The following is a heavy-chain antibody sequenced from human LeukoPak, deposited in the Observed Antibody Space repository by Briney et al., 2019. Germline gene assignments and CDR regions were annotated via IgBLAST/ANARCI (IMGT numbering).Heavy chain of an antibody. V-gene: IGHV4-31*03. D-gene: IGHD4-17*01. Sequence: SETLSLTCTVSGGSISSGGYYWSWIRQHPGKGLEWIVYIYYRGSTYYNPSLKSRVTISVDTSKNQFSLKLSSVTAADTAVYYCARGRGDYDPFYFDCWGQGTLVSVSS. J-gene: IGHJ4*02. CDR2: IYYRGST. CDR3: ARGRGDYDPFYFDC. CDR1: GGSISSGGYY.